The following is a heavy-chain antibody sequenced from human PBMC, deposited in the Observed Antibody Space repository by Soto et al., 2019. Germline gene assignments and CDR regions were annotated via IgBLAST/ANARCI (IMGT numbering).Heavy chain of an antibody. Sequence: PGGSLRLSCAASGFTFSSYAMHWVRQAPGKGLEWVAVISYDGSNKYYADSVKGRFTISRDNSKNTLYLQMNSLRAEDTAVYYCARDAYSYGTAVGMDVWGHGTTVTVSS. J-gene: IGHJ6*02. V-gene: IGHV3-30-3*01. CDR3: ARDAYSYGTAVGMDV. D-gene: IGHD5-18*01. CDR2: ISYDGSNK. CDR1: GFTFSSYA.